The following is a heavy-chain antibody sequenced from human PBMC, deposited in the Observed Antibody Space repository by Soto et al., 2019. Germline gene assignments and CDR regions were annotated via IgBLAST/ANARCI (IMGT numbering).Heavy chain of an antibody. CDR3: AREVQVHTPAFVY. D-gene: IGHD3-10*01. Sequence: QVQLVQSGAEMKKPGSSVKVSCQSSGGTFKTIALTWGRQAPGQGPEWMGDISPMFGAANYAPKFQGRVTITADESTGTSYMQLSSLTSEDTALYFCAREVQVHTPAFVYWGQGTLVTVSS. J-gene: IGHJ4*02. V-gene: IGHV1-69*19. CDR2: ISPMFGAA. CDR1: GGTFKTIA.